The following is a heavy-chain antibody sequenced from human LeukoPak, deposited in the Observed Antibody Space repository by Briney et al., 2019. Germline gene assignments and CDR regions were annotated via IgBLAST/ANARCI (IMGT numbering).Heavy chain of an antibody. CDR2: INHSGST. CDR1: GGSFSGYY. CDR3: ARGWRRGYNGSGNDWFDP. Sequence: SETLSLTCAVYGGSFSGYYWSWIRQPPGKGLEWIGEINHSGSTNYNPSLKSRVTISVDTSKNQFSLKLSSVTAADTAVYYCARGWRRGYNGSGNDWFDPWGQGTLVTVSS. V-gene: IGHV4-34*01. J-gene: IGHJ5*02. D-gene: IGHD3-10*01.